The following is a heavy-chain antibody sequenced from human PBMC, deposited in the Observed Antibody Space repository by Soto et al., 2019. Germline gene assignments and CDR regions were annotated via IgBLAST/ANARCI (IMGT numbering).Heavy chain of an antibody. D-gene: IGHD3-10*02. Sequence: SGPTLVNPTQTLTLTCTFSGFSPTNNGEAVGWFRQSPGKALEWLVLIYWDDDNRYNPTLRTRLSTTKDTSKNQVVLTLTNMDPVDTATYYCARYVATSPAGWFEPWGQGIPVTVSS. J-gene: IGHJ5*02. CDR1: GFSPTNNGEA. V-gene: IGHV2-5*02. CDR2: IYWDDDN. CDR3: ARYVATSPAGWFEP.